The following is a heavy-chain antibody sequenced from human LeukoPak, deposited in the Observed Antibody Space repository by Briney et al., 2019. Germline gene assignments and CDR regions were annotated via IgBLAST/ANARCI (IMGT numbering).Heavy chain of an antibody. D-gene: IGHD6-19*01. CDR2: IYPDDSHT. CDR3: ARATGYSSGWSPD. V-gene: IGHV5-51*01. CDR1: GYSFTSYW. J-gene: IGHJ4*02. Sequence: GEFLKISCKASGYSFTSYWIAWVRQMPGKGLEWMGIIYPDDSHTIYSPSFQGQVTISADKSISTAYLQWSSLKASDTAMYYCARATGYSSGWSPDWGQGTLVTISS.